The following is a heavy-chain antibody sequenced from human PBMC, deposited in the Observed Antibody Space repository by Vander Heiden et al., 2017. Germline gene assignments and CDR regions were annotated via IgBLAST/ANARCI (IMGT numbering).Heavy chain of an antibody. CDR2: IYYSGST. Sequence: QLQLQESGPGLVQPSETLSLPCTVSGCSLSSSCYYWGWIRKPPGKGLEWIGSIYYSGSTYYNPSLKSRVTISVDTSKNQFALKLSSVTAAETAVYYCAIQQNDRGSSGGWFDPWGQGTLVTVYS. J-gene: IGHJ5*02. CDR3: AIQQNDRGSSGGWFDP. V-gene: IGHV4-39*01. D-gene: IGHD3-10*01. CDR1: GCSLSSSCYY.